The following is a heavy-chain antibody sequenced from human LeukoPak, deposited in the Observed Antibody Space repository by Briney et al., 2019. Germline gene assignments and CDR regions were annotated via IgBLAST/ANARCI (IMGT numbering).Heavy chain of an antibody. D-gene: IGHD5-12*01. CDR2: ISGSGGST. CDR3: AKVYDVGYSGYDYYYFDY. V-gene: IGHV3-23*01. CDR1: GFTFSSYA. Sequence: PGGSLRLSCAASGFTFSSYAMSWVRQAPGKGLEWVSAISGSGGSTYYADSVKGRFTISRDNSKNTLYLQMNSLRAEDTAVYYCAKVYDVGYSGYDYYYFDYWGQGTLVTVSS. J-gene: IGHJ4*02.